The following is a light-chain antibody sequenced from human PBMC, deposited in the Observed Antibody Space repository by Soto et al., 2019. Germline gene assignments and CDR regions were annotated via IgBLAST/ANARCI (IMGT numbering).Light chain of an antibody. V-gene: IGLV2-11*01. J-gene: IGLJ2*01. Sequence: QSALTQPRSVSGSPGQSVTISCTGSSSDVGAYNYVSWYQQHPGKAPKLMIYDVNKRPSGVPDRFSGSKSGSTASLTISGLQAEDEADYYCCSYTGNSLFFGGGTKLTVL. CDR2: DVN. CDR3: CSYTGNSLF. CDR1: SSDVGAYNY.